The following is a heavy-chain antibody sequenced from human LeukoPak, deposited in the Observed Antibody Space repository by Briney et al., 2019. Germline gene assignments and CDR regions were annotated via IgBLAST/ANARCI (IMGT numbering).Heavy chain of an antibody. CDR3: AKDVRILGTTGTGNWFDP. V-gene: IGHV3-30*02. J-gene: IGHJ5*02. CDR2: TRYDGSNK. Sequence: HPGRSLRLSCAASGFTFSSYGMHWVRQAPGKGLEWVAFTRYDGSNKFYADSVKGRFTIYRDNSKNALYLQMNSLRAEDTAVYSCAKDVRILGTTGTGNWFDPWGQGTLVTVSS. CDR1: GFTFSSYG. D-gene: IGHD1-26*01.